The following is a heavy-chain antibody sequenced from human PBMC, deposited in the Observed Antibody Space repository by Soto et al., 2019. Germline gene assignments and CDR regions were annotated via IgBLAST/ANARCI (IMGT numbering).Heavy chain of an antibody. CDR2: IYYSGST. CDR1: GGSISSSSYY. J-gene: IGHJ4*02. Sequence: SETLSLTCTVSGGSISSSSYYWGWIRQPPGKGLEWIGSIYYSGSTYYNPSLKSRVTISVDTSKNQFSLKLSSVTAADTAVYYCARPGYGSVAYWGQGTLVTVSS. D-gene: IGHD5-18*01. V-gene: IGHV4-39*01. CDR3: ARPGYGSVAY.